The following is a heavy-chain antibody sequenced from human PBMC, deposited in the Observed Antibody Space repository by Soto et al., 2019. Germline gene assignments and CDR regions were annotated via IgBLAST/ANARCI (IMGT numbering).Heavy chain of an antibody. Sequence: QVHLEESGGGVVQPGTSLRLSCVASGFTFSSYGMHWVRQAPGKGLEWVAVIPNTENKKYYADSVKGRFTISRDNSQNTLFIQIDSLMSEDTAMYYCARTAGGRVRGALDIWGQGTMVTVS. D-gene: IGHD6-13*01. CDR2: IPNTENKK. CDR1: GFTFSSYG. V-gene: IGHV3-30-3*01. J-gene: IGHJ3*02. CDR3: ARTAGGRVRGALDI.